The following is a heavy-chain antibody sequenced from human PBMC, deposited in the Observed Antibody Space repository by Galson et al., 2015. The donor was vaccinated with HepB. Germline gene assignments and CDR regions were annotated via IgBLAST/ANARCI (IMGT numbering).Heavy chain of an antibody. CDR2: INPNSGGT. Sequence: SVKVSCKASGYTFTGYYMHWVRQAPGQGLEWMGWINPNSGGTNYAQKFQGRVTMTRDTSISTAYMELSRLRSDDTAVYYCARARKGITGTTASEDFSYWGQGTLVTVSS. CDR3: ARARKGITGTTASEDFSY. J-gene: IGHJ4*02. D-gene: IGHD1-7*01. CDR1: GYTFTGYY. V-gene: IGHV1-2*02.